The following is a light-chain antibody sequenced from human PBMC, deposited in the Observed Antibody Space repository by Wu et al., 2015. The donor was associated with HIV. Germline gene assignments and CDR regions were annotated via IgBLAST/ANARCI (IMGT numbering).Light chain of an antibody. CDR3: QQYGRSTGLT. CDR2: GAT. CDR1: ESVTMS. J-gene: IGKJ4*01. V-gene: IGKV3-15*01. Sequence: EVVMTQSPATLSVSPGERVTLSCRASESVTMSVVWYQQKPGQAPRLLIYGATTRATGVPARFSGSASGTEFSLTISRLEPEDFAVYYCQQYGRSTGLTFGGGTKVEI.